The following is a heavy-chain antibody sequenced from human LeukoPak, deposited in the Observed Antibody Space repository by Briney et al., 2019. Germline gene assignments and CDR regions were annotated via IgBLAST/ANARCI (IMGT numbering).Heavy chain of an antibody. J-gene: IGHJ4*02. CDR2: IYHSGST. Sequence: SETLSLTCAVSGYSISSGYYWGWIRQPPGKRLEWIGSIYHSGSTYYNPSLKSRVTISVDTSKNQFSLKLSSVTAADTAVYYCARHLYDQGVADPFDYWGQGTLVTVSS. CDR3: ARHLYDQGVADPFDY. CDR1: GYSISSGYY. V-gene: IGHV4-38-2*01. D-gene: IGHD3-10*02.